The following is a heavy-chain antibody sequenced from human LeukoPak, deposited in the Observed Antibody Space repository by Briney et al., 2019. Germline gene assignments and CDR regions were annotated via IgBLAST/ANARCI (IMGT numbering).Heavy chain of an antibody. Sequence: SQTLSLTCVISGDSVSNNDAAWNWIRLSPSRGLEWLGRTCYRSKWYNDYALSVKSRITINPDTSTNQFTLHLRSVTPGDAAIYFCVREMVGTAFWFDPWGQGTLVTVSS. CDR2: TCYRSKWYN. V-gene: IGHV6-1*01. CDR3: VREMVGTAFWFDP. D-gene: IGHD2-15*01. CDR1: GDSVSNNDAA. J-gene: IGHJ5*02.